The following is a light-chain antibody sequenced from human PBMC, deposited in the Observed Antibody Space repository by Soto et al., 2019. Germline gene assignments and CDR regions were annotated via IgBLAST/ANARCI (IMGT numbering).Light chain of an antibody. J-gene: IGLJ2*01. Sequence: QSVLTQPASVSGSPGQSITISCTGTSSDVGSYNLVSWYQQHPGKAPKLMIFEASKRPSGVSSRFSGSKSGNTASLTISGLQAEDEADYYCCSFVGSTVVFGGGTKLTV. CDR2: EAS. V-gene: IGLV2-23*01. CDR1: SSDVGSYNL. CDR3: CSFVGSTVV.